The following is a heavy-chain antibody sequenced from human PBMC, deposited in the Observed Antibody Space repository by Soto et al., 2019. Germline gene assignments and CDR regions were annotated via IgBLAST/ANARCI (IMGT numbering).Heavy chain of an antibody. J-gene: IGHJ6*02. CDR2: ISFNGTNK. V-gene: IGHV3-30-3*01. D-gene: IGHD1-1*01. CDR3: ARVDYRYSTEISYYYRYGMDV. CDR1: GFAFNSYA. Sequence: QVQLVESGGGVVQPARSLRLSCAASGFAFNSYAMHWIRQAPGKGLEWVAVISFNGTNKYYADSVKGRFTISSDNSKNTLYLQMSSLRAEDTANYSCARVDYRYSTEISYYYRYGMDVWGQGTTVTVSS.